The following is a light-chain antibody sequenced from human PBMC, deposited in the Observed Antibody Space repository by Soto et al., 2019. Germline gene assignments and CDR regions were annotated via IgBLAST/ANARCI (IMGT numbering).Light chain of an antibody. CDR2: GAS. V-gene: IGKV3-20*01. Sequence: EIVLTQSPGTLSLSPGERATLSCRASQSVSSSYLAWYQQKPGQAPRLLIYGASSRATGIPDRFSGSGSGTDFTPTISRLEPEDFAVYYCQQYDFSPEITFGPGTKVDIK. J-gene: IGKJ3*01. CDR3: QQYDFSPEIT. CDR1: QSVSSSY.